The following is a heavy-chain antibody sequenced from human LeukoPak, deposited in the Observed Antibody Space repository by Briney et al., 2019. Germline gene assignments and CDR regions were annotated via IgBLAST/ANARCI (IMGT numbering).Heavy chain of an antibody. J-gene: IGHJ3*02. V-gene: IGHV3-23*01. CDR3: AKVRRYTNDAFDI. CDR1: GFTFNNYA. D-gene: IGHD1-14*01. CDR2: ISGSGGST. Sequence: GGSLRLSCAASGFTFNNYAMSWVRQAPGKGLEWVSAISGSGGSTYYADSVEGRFTISRDNSKNTLYLQMNSLRAEDTAVYYCAKVRRYTNDAFDIWGQGTMVTVSS.